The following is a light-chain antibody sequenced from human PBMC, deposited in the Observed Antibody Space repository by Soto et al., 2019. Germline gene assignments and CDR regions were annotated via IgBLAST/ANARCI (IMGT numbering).Light chain of an antibody. Sequence: DIQMTKYTSSLSASVGDRVTITSRPSQDIRNHLGWFQLKPGKAPKRLIYAASRLQSGVPSRFSGSGSGTEFTPTISSLQPEDFARYYCLPQNTSPWTFGPRTKVDMK. J-gene: IGKJ1*01. CDR1: QDIRNH. CDR2: AAS. CDR3: LPQNTSPWT. V-gene: IGKV1-17*01.